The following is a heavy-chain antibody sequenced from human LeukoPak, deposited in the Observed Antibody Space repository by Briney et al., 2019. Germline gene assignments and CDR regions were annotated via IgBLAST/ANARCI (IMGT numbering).Heavy chain of an antibody. D-gene: IGHD3-16*01. Sequence: GGSLRLSCAASGLTFSSYEMNWVRQAPGKGLEWVSYISSSGSTIYYADSVKGRFTISRDNAKNSLYLQMNSLRAEDTAVYYCALGAPYYYYGMDVWGKGTTVTVST. J-gene: IGHJ6*04. CDR2: ISSSGSTI. CDR1: GLTFSSYE. V-gene: IGHV3-48*03. CDR3: ALGAPYYYYGMDV.